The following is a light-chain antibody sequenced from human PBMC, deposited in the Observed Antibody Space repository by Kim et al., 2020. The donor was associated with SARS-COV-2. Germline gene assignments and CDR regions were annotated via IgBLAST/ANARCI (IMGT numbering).Light chain of an antibody. V-gene: IGKV3-20*01. CDR1: QSVNSSY. CDR2: GAS. CDR3: QQYGSSPRLT. J-gene: IGKJ4*01. Sequence: PGESATLSCRASQSVNSSYLAMYQEKPSRAPRLHIYGASSGATGIPDRFSGSGSETDFTLTISRLEPGDFSVYYCQQYGSSPRLTFGGGAKVDSK.